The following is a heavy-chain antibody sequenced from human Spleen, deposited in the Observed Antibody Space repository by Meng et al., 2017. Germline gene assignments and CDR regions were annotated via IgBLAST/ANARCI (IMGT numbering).Heavy chain of an antibody. CDR1: GGSISSYY. J-gene: IGHJ3*02. D-gene: IGHD3-10*01. CDR3: ARGKIPRYSGRMIHDAFDI. Sequence: SETLSLTCTVSGGSISSYYWSCIRQPPGKGLEWIGYIYYTGSSNYNPSLQSRVTMSVDTSQNQFSLKLSSVTAADTAVYFCARGKIPRYSGRMIHDAFDIWGQGKMVTVSS. V-gene: IGHV4-59*01. CDR2: IYYTGSS.